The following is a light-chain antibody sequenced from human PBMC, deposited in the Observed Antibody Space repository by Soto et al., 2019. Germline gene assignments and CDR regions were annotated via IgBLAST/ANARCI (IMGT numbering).Light chain of an antibody. CDR3: SSYTSSSTLVV. Sequence: QSALTQPASVSGSPGQSITISCTASSSDVGAFKYVSWYQHHPGKAPKLMIYEVSNRPSGVSNRFSGSKSGNTASLTISGLQAEDEADYYCSSYTSSSTLVVFGGGTKLTVL. CDR2: EVS. J-gene: IGLJ2*01. V-gene: IGLV2-14*01. CDR1: SSDVGAFKY.